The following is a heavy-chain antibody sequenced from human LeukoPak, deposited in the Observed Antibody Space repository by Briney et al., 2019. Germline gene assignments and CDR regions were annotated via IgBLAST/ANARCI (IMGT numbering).Heavy chain of an antibody. CDR1: GGSISSGDYY. D-gene: IGHD3-22*01. J-gene: IGHJ4*02. CDR3: ARELRLLPTYFDY. V-gene: IGHV4-30-4*01. CDR2: IYYSGST. Sequence: PSETLSLTCTVSGGSISSGDYYWTWIRQPPGKGLEWIGYIYYSGSTHYNPSLKSRVTISVDTSKNQFSLKLSSVTAADTAVYYCARELRLLPTYFDYWGQGTLVTVSS.